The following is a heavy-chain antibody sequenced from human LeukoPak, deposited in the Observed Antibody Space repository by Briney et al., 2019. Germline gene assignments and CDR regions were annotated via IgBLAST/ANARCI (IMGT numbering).Heavy chain of an antibody. Sequence: ASVKVSCKASGYTFTSYAMRWVRQAPGQRLEWMGWINAGNGNTKYSQKFQGRVTITRDTSASTAYMELSSLRSEDTAVYYCARGSTVTPGGYWGQGTLVTVSS. CDR1: GYTFTSYA. J-gene: IGHJ4*02. CDR3: ARGSTVTPGGY. CDR2: INAGNGNT. V-gene: IGHV1-3*01. D-gene: IGHD4-17*01.